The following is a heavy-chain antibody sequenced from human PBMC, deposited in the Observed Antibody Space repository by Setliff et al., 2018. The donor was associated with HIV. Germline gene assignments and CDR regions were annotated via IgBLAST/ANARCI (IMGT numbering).Heavy chain of an antibody. CDR1: GYSLTELS. D-gene: IGHD3-22*01. J-gene: IGHJ4*02. Sequence: ASVKVSCKVSGYSLTELSIHWVRQAPGKGLEWMGGFDPEDDKTVYAQKFQGRVTMTEDTSTDTAYMELSSLTSEDTAVYYCARGDLYFYDSPVTLPDFWGQGTPVTVSS. CDR2: FDPEDDKT. CDR3: ARGDLYFYDSPVTLPDF. V-gene: IGHV1-24*01.